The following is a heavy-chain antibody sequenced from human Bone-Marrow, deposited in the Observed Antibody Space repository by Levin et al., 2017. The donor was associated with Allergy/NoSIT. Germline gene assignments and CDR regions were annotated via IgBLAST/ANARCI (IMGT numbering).Heavy chain of an antibody. Sequence: GGSLRLSCAASGFTVSNNYMSWVRQAPGKGLEWVSLIYSRGGTNYADSVKGRFTISRDSSKNTLYLQMNSLRAEDTGVYYCRGGESGVRSWGQGTLVTVSS. CDR3: RGGESGVRS. CDR2: IYSRGGT. J-gene: IGHJ4*02. CDR1: GFTVSNNY. V-gene: IGHV3-53*01. D-gene: IGHD3-16*01.